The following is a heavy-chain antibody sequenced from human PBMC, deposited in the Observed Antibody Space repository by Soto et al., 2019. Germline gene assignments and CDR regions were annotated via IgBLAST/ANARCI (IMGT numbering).Heavy chain of an antibody. CDR1: SGSIRTSY. D-gene: IGHD2-21*02. CDR2: IHNSGNT. V-gene: IGHV4-59*01. J-gene: IGHJ3*02. Sequence: QVQLQESGPGLVKPSETLSLTCTVPSGSIRTSYWTWIRQFPGKRLEWIAHIHNSGNTNSNSSLKSRVTISMDTSKNQISLRLTSVTAADTAMYYCARLQYTVVTPIDMWGQGTMVTVSS. CDR3: ARLQYTVVTPIDM.